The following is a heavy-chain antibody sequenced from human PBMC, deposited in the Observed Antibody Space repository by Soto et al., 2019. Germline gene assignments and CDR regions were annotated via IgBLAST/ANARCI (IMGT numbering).Heavy chain of an antibody. CDR3: ARVKVAPTTNQNWFDP. CDR2: INHSGST. CDR1: GGSFSGYY. Sequence: QVQLQQWGAGLLKPSETLSLTCAVYGGSFSGYYWSWIRQPPGKGLEWIGEINHSGSTNYNPSLKSRVTISVDTSKNQFSLKLSSVTAADTAVYYCARVKVAPTTNQNWFDPWGQGTLVTVSS. D-gene: IGHD2-15*01. V-gene: IGHV4-34*01. J-gene: IGHJ5*02.